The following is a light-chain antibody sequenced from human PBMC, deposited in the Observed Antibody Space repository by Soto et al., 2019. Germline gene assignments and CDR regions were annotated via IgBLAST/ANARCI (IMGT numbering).Light chain of an antibody. V-gene: IGKV3-11*01. CDR1: QSVSSY. CDR2: DAS. J-gene: IGKJ4*01. Sequence: EIVLTQSPATLSLSPGERATLSCRASQSVSSYLAWYQQKPCQDPRLLIYDASNRASGIPARFSGSGSGTDFTLTISSLEPEDFAVDYCQQRSNWLTFGGGTKVEIK. CDR3: QQRSNWLT.